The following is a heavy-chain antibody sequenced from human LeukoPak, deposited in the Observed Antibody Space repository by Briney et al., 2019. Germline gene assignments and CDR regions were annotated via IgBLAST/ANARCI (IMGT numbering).Heavy chain of an antibody. D-gene: IGHD3-10*01. V-gene: IGHV3-33*01. Sequence: GGSLRLSCAASGFTFSSYGMHWVRQAPGKGLEWVAVIWYDGSNKYYADSVKGRFTISRDNSKNTLYLQMNSQRAEDTAVYYCARDRGPRTGFMVREAYDYWGQGTLVTVSS. J-gene: IGHJ4*02. CDR1: GFTFSSYG. CDR2: IWYDGSNK. CDR3: ARDRGPRTGFMVREAYDY.